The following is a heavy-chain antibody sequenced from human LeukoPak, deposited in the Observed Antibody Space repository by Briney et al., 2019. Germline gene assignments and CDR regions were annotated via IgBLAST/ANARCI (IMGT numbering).Heavy chain of an antibody. CDR3: ARHSNSSNFDY. J-gene: IGHJ4*01. CDR2: INHSGST. Sequence: SETLSLTCAVYGGSFSGYYWSWIRQPPGKGLEWIGEINHSGSTNYNPSLKSRVTIPVDTSKNQFSLKLSSVTAADTAVYYCARHSNSSNFDYWGQGTLVTVSS. V-gene: IGHV4-34*01. CDR1: GGSFSGYY. D-gene: IGHD4-11*01.